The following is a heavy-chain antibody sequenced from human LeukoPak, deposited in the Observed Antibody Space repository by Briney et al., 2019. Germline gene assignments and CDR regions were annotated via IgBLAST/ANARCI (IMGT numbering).Heavy chain of an antibody. D-gene: IGHD6-13*01. CDR3: ARGAEAETSPLDF. CDR2: INPKSGAA. V-gene: IGHV1-2*02. CDR1: GYIFSDYY. J-gene: IGHJ4*02. Sequence: ASVKVSCKASGYIFSDYYMHWVRQAPGQGLEWLGWINPKSGAADYAQQFRGRVTMTRDTSINTDYMEMKRVTSDGTAVYYCARGAEAETSPLDFWGQGTLVIVS.